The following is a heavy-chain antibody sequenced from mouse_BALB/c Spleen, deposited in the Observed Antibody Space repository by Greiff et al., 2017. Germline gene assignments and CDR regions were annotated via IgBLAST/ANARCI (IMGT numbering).Heavy chain of an antibody. CDR2: ISSGGSYT. D-gene: IGHD2-4*01. CDR1: GFTFSSYG. V-gene: IGHV5-6*01. J-gene: IGHJ3*01. CDR3: AIRGYDYSWLAY. Sequence: EVQLVESGGDLVKPGGSLKLSCAASGFTFSSYGMSWVRQTPDKRLEWVATISSGGSYTYYPDSVKGRFTISRDNAKNTLYLQMSSLKSEDAAMYYCAIRGYDYSWLAYWGQGTLVTVSA.